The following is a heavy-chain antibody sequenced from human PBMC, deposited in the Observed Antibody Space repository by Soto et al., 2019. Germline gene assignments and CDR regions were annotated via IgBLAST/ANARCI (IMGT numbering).Heavy chain of an antibody. CDR3: ARGGGTILAPLP. CDR2: INPNSGAT. Sequence: ASVKVSCKASGYTFTGYFMHWVRQAPGQGLEWMGWINPNSGATKYAQKFQGRVTLSRDTSTRTAYMELSGLRSDDTAVYYCARGGGTILAPLPWGQGTLVTVSS. J-gene: IGHJ5*02. V-gene: IGHV1-2*02. CDR1: GYTFTGYF. D-gene: IGHD3-3*01.